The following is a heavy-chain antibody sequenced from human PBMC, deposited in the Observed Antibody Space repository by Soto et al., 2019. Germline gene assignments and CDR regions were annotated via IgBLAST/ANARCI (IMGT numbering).Heavy chain of an antibody. V-gene: IGHV1-18*01. CDR3: ARTDSGRYYYGMDV. CDR1: GYTFTSYG. D-gene: IGHD1-26*01. J-gene: IGHJ6*02. CDR2: ISAYNGNT. Sequence: ASVKVSCKASGYTFTSYGISWVRQAPGQGLEWMGWISAYNGNTNYAQKLQGRVTMTTDTSTSTAYMELRCLRSDETAVYYCARTDSGRYYYGMDVWGQGTTVTVSS.